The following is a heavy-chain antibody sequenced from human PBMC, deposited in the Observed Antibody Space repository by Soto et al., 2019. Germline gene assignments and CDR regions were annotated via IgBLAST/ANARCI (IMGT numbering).Heavy chain of an antibody. CDR2: TYYRSKWYN. V-gene: IGHV6-1*01. Sequence: SQTLSLTCAISGDSVSSNSAAWNWIRQSPSRGLEWLGRTYYRSKWYNDYAVSVKSRITINPDTSKNQFSLQLNSVTPEDTAVYYCAREESYGSGSYDYYYGMDVWGQGTTVTVSS. CDR1: GDSVSSNSAA. CDR3: AREESYGSGSYDYYYGMDV. D-gene: IGHD3-10*01. J-gene: IGHJ6*02.